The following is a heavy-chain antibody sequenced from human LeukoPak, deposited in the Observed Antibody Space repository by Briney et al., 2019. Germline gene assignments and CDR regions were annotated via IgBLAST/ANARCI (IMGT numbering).Heavy chain of an antibody. CDR3: AGSIAVVGKGYYYYYGMDV. CDR2: IYYSGST. D-gene: IGHD6-19*01. J-gene: IGHJ6*02. V-gene: IGHV4-30-4*08. Sequence: PSETLSLTCTVSGGSISSGDYYWSWIRQPPGKGLEWIGYIYYSGSTYYNPSLKSRVTISVDTSKNQFSLKLSSVTAADTAVYYCAGSIAVVGKGYYYYYGMDVWGQGTTVTVSS. CDR1: GGSISSGDYY.